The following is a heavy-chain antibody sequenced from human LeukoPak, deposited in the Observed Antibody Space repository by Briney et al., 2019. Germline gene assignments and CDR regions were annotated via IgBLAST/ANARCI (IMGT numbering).Heavy chain of an antibody. CDR1: GGTFSSYA. V-gene: IGHV1-69*01. J-gene: IGHJ3*02. Sequence: SVKVSCKASGGTFSSYAISWVRQAPGQGLEWMGGIIPIFGTANYAQKFQGGVTITADESTSTAYMELSSLRSEDMAVYYCARVLADAFDIWGQGTMVTVSS. CDR3: ARVLADAFDI. CDR2: IIPIFGTA. D-gene: IGHD3-3*02.